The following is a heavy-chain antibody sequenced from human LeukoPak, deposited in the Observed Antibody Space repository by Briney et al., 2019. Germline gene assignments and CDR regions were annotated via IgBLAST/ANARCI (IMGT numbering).Heavy chain of an antibody. Sequence: SQTLSLTCTVSGGSISSGSYYWSWIRQPAGKGLEWIGHIYTTGSISYNPSLKSRVTISLDTSKNQFSLKLRSVTAADTALYYCARHVAAAGPYPYAFEIWGQGTMVTVSS. D-gene: IGHD6-13*01. CDR1: GGSISSGSYY. CDR2: IYTTGSI. V-gene: IGHV4-61*09. CDR3: ARHVAAAGPYPYAFEI. J-gene: IGHJ3*02.